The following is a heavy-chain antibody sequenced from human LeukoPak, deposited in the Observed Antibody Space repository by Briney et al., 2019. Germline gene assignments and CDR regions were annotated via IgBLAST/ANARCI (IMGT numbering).Heavy chain of an antibody. J-gene: IGHJ4*02. V-gene: IGHV1-69*13. Sequence: GASVKVSCKASGGTFSSYAISWVRQAPGQGLEWMGGIIPIFGTANYAQKFQGRVTITADESTSTAYMELSSLRSEDTAVYYSARTVYYDSSGYYPPGYFDYWGQGTLVTVSS. D-gene: IGHD3-22*01. CDR1: GGTFSSYA. CDR3: ARTVYYDSSGYYPPGYFDY. CDR2: IIPIFGTA.